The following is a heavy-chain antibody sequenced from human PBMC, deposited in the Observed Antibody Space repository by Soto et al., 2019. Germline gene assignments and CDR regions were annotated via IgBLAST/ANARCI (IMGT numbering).Heavy chain of an antibody. CDR1: GFSITGNGEG. CDR2: IYWADDK. V-gene: IGHV2-5*02. CDR3: AHGYVQLLATFHYFDY. J-gene: IGHJ4*02. Sequence: SGPTLVNPTQTLTLTCTFSGFSITGNGEGVGWIRQPPGKALEWLALIYWADDKRYSPSLRNRLTITLDNSKDQVILTMTDMGPADTATYYCAHGYVQLLATFHYFDYWGQGTQVTVSS. D-gene: IGHD2-2*01.